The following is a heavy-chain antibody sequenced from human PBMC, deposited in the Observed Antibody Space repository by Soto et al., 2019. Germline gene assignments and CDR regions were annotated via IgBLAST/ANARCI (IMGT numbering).Heavy chain of an antibody. CDR3: ARDIVLVPAALVGMDV. V-gene: IGHV1-2*02. J-gene: IGHJ6*02. CDR2: INPNSGGT. CDR1: EYTFTDYY. Sequence: GASVKVSCKASEYTFTDYYLRWVRQAPGQGLEWMGWINPNSGGTNYAQKFQDRVTMTRDTSISTAYMELSSLRSDDTAMYYCARDIVLVPAALVGMDVWGQGTTVTVSS. D-gene: IGHD2-2*01.